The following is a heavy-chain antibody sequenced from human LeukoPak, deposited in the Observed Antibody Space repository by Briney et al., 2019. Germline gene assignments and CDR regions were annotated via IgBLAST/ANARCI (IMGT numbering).Heavy chain of an antibody. D-gene: IGHD5-12*01. CDR3: PRDQQWLPGASSYFDY. J-gene: IGHJ4*02. CDR1: GYTFTSYG. Sequence: ASVKVSCKASGYTFTSYGISWVRQAPGQGLEWMGWISAYNGNTNYAQKLQGRDTMTTDTSTSTAYMELRSLRSDDTAVYYCPRDQQWLPGASSYFDYWGQGTLVTVSS. V-gene: IGHV1-18*01. CDR2: ISAYNGNT.